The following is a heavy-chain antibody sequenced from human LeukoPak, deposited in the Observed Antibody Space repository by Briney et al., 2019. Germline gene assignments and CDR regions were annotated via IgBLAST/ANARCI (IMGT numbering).Heavy chain of an antibody. CDR3: AKDRDLRYFDWLPPTFDY. Sequence: GGSLRLSCAASKLSFSIYWMSWVRQAPGKGLEWVANIKQDGSEKNYVDSVKGRFTISRDNAKNSLYLQMNSLRAEDTAVYYCAKDRDLRYFDWLPPTFDYWGQGTLVTVSS. CDR2: IKQDGSEK. D-gene: IGHD3-9*01. J-gene: IGHJ4*02. V-gene: IGHV3-7*03. CDR1: KLSFSIYW.